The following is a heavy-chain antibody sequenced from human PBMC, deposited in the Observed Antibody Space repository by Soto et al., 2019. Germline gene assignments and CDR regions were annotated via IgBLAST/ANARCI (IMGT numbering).Heavy chain of an antibody. D-gene: IGHD3-22*01. CDR2: IYYSGST. CDR1: GGSISSGDYY. Sequence: QVQLQESGPGLVKPSQTLSLTCTVSGGSISSGDYYWSWIRQPPGKGLEWIGYIYYSGSTYYNPSPKSRVTITVDTSKNQFSLKLSSVTAADTAVYYWARERTMIVVVNDAFDIWGQGTMVTVSS. CDR3: ARERTMIVVVNDAFDI. V-gene: IGHV4-30-4*01. J-gene: IGHJ3*02.